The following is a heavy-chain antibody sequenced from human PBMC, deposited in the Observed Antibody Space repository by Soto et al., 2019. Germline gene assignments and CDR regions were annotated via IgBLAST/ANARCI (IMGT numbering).Heavy chain of an antibody. CDR1: GFTFNPYA. CDR3: AKGFGISWQYYFDY. D-gene: IGHD6-13*01. CDR2: IRGSGAGT. Sequence: EVQLLESGGGLAQPGGSLRLSCAASGFTFNPYAMNWVRQAPGKGLGWASTIRGSGAGTYYADSVKGRFTISRDNSKNTLYLQMNSLRAEDTAVYFCAKGFGISWQYYFDYWGQGTLVTVSS. V-gene: IGHV3-23*01. J-gene: IGHJ4*02.